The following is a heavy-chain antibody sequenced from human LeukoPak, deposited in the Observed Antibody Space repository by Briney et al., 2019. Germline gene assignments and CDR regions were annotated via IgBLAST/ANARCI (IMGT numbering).Heavy chain of an antibody. V-gene: IGHV1-24*01. CDR2: FDPEDGET. J-gene: IGHJ4*02. Sequence: ASVKVSCKVSGYTLTELSMHWVRQAPGKGLEWMGGFDPEDGETIYAQKFQGRVTMTEDTSTDTAYMELSSLRSEDTAVYYCATASSGWCQYYFDYWGQGTLVTVSS. D-gene: IGHD6-19*01. CDR1: GYTLTELS. CDR3: ATASSGWCQYYFDY.